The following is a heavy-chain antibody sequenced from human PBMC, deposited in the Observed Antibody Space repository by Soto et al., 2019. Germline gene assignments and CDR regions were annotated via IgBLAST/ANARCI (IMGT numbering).Heavy chain of an antibody. CDR1: GFSLTTDGVG. V-gene: IGHV2-5*02. J-gene: IGHJ4*02. D-gene: IGHD6-19*01. Sequence: QITLKESGPTLVKPTQTLTLTCTFSGFSLTTDGVGVGWVRQPPGEALEWLALIYWDDDGRYSPSLKHRLTSTKDSFKNQVGLIMTNMDPGDSANYYCARPRYLITVDAQVGDFDYWGQGNLVTVSS. CDR3: ARPRYLITVDAQVGDFDY. CDR2: IYWDDDG.